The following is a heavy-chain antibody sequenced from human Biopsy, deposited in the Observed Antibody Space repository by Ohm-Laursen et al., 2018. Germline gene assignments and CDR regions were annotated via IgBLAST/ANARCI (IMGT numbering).Heavy chain of an antibody. CDR2: ISGYNGNT. CDR1: GYNFNSYG. J-gene: IGHJ4*02. Sequence: GASVKVSCKPSGYNFNSYGISWVRQAPGQGLEWMGRISGYNGNTLYAQKFQHRVTMTTDTSTSTAYMELRSLTSDDTAVYYCARISITRLLDYWGQGTLATVSS. V-gene: IGHV1-18*01. D-gene: IGHD3-3*01. CDR3: ARISITRLLDY.